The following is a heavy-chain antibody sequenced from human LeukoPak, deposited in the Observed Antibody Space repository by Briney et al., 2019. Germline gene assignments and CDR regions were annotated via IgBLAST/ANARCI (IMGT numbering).Heavy chain of an antibody. Sequence: GGSLRLPCAASGFTFSAYWMHWVRQAPGKGLVWVSSINSDGSTTNYADFVKGRFSISRDNARDNAKNTLYLQMNSLRADDTAVYYCARARYGSGTYDYWGQGTPVTVSS. CDR3: ARARYGSGTYDY. CDR2: INSDGSTT. CDR1: GFTFSAYW. V-gene: IGHV3-74*01. J-gene: IGHJ4*02. D-gene: IGHD3-10*01.